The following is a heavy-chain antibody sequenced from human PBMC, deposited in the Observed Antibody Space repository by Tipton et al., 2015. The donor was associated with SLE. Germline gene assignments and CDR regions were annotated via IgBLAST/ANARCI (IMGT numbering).Heavy chain of an antibody. CDR1: GFTFSSYA. Sequence: SLRLSCAASGFTFSSYAMSWVRQAPGKGLEWVSAISGSGGSTYYADSVKGRFTISRDNSKNTLYLQMSGLRAEDTAFYYCAKDIGTHDHSNYDGFDYCGQGTLVTVSS. CDR3: AKDIGTHDHSNYDGFDY. V-gene: IGHV3-23*01. CDR2: ISGSGGST. J-gene: IGHJ4*02. D-gene: IGHD4-11*01.